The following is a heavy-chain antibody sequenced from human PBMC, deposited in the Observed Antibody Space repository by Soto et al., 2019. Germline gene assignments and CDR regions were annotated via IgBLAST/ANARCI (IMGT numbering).Heavy chain of an antibody. CDR2: VSYDGSNK. V-gene: IGHV3-30*18. CDR1: GFTFSSYG. D-gene: IGHD3-9*01. CDR3: AKIAQYYDILTGYISDYYYGMDV. J-gene: IGHJ6*02. Sequence: GGSLRLSCAASGFTFSSYGVHWVRQAPGKGLEWVASVSYDGSNKHYADSVKGRFTISRDNSRNTLDLQMNSLRAEDTAVYYCAKIAQYYDILTGYISDYYYGMDVWGQGTTVTVSS.